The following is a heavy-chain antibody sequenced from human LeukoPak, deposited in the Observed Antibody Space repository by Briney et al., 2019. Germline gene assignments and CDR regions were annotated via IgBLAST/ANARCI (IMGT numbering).Heavy chain of an antibody. J-gene: IGHJ6*03. Sequence: SETLSLTCSVSGYPISSAYYWVWIRQPPGKGLEWIGSLYHPDTPYYNASLKSRVTMSVDTSRNQFSLKLSFVTAADTAVYYCARQSDSYYYYYVDLWGTGTTVTVSS. V-gene: IGHV4-38-2*01. CDR1: GYPISSAYY. CDR2: LYHPDTP. CDR3: ARQSDSYYYYYVDL.